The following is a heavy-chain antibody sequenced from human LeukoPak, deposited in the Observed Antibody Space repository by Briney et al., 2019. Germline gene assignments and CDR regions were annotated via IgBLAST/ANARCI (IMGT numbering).Heavy chain of an antibody. CDR1: GFTFSSYS. V-gene: IGHV3-21*01. CDR2: ISSSSNYI. D-gene: IGHD6-13*01. Sequence: PGGSLRLSCAASGFTFSSYSMNWVRQAPGKGLEWVSSISSSSNYIYYADSVKGRFTISRDNAKNSLYLQMNSLRAEDTAVYYCARGIAAAGTPGYWGQGTLVTVSS. CDR3: ARGIAAAGTPGY. J-gene: IGHJ4*02.